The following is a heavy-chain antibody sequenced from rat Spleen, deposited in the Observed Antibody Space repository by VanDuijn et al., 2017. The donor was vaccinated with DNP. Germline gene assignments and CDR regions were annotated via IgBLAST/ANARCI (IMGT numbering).Heavy chain of an antibody. Sequence: EVQLVESGGDLVQPGRSLKLSCVVSGFTFNNYWLTWFRQVPGLGLEWVASITGRGGNTYYPDSVKGRFTISRDNAKSSLYLQMNSLRSEDMATYYCARWYNSGYYFDYWGQGVMVTVSS. D-gene: IGHD4-3*01. CDR3: ARWYNSGYYFDY. J-gene: IGHJ2*01. CDR1: GFTFNNYW. V-gene: IGHV5-31*01. CDR2: ITGRGGNT.